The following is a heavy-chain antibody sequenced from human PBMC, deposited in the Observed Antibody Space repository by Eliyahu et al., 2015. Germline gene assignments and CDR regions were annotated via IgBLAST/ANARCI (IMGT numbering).Heavy chain of an antibody. V-gene: IGHV3-30*01. CDR3: ARDMAPLGVFLVDY. CDR2: ISYDGSNK. CDR1: GFTFSSYA. J-gene: IGHJ4*02. Sequence: VVQPGRSLRLSCAASGFTFSSYAMHWVRQAPGKGLEWVAVISYDGSNKYYADSVKGRFTISRDNSKNTLYLPNEHPKTGGPGVYYSARDMAPLGVFLVDYWGQGTLVTVSS. D-gene: IGHD2-8*01.